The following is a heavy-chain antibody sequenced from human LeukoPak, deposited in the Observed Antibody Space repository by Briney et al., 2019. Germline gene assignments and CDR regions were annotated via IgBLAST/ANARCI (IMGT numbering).Heavy chain of an antibody. CDR2: ISGSGGST. CDR1: GFTFSSYA. CDR3: AKDSAYYYDSLEPNWFDP. Sequence: GGSLRLSCAASGFTFSSYAMSWVRQAPGKGLEWVSAISGSGGSTYYADSVKGRFTISRDNSKNTLYLQMNSLRAEDTAVYYCAKDSAYYYDSLEPNWFDPWGQGTLVTVSS. V-gene: IGHV3-23*01. J-gene: IGHJ5*02. D-gene: IGHD3-22*01.